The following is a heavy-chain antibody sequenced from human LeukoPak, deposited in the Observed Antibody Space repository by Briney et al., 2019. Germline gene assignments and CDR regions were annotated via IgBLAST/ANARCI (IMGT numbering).Heavy chain of an antibody. CDR1: GYTFTSYG. V-gene: IGHV1-18*01. Sequence: ASVKVSCKASGYTFTSYGISWVRQAPGQGLEWMGWISSYDGNTNYAQKLQGRVTMTTDTSTSTAYMELTSLRSDDTAVYYCARVVRDSSEGYFDYWGQGTLVTVSS. D-gene: IGHD3-22*01. J-gene: IGHJ4*02. CDR3: ARVVRDSSEGYFDY. CDR2: ISSYDGNT.